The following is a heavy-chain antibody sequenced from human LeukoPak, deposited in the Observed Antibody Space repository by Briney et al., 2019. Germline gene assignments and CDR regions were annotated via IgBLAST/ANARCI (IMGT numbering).Heavy chain of an antibody. Sequence: GGSLRLSCAASGFLFSSYGMHWVRQAPGKGLEWVAFIQYDGSNQYYADSVKGRFTISRDNAKNSLYLQMNSLRAEDTAVYYCARDGVLRHFDWLYYFDYWGQGTLVTVSS. CDR3: ARDGVLRHFDWLYYFDY. CDR2: IQYDGSNQ. CDR1: GFLFSSYG. D-gene: IGHD3-9*01. V-gene: IGHV3-30*02. J-gene: IGHJ4*02.